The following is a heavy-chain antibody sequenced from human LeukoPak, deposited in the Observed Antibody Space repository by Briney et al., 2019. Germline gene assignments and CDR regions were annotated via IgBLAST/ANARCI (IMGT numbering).Heavy chain of an antibody. V-gene: IGHV3-7*01. J-gene: IGHJ4*01. CDR1: GFTFSSYG. D-gene: IGHD3-16*01. CDR2: IKEDGSEK. CDR3: ARQGDDY. Sequence: HPGGSLRLSCAASGFTFSSYGMSWVRQAPGKGLECVANIKEDGSEKYYVDSVKGRFTISRDNAKNSLYLQMNSLRAEDTAVYYCARQGDDYWGHGTLVTVSS.